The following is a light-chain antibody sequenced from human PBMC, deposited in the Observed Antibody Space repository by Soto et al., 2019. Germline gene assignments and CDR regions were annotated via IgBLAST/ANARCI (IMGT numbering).Light chain of an antibody. Sequence: DIQMTQFPSALSASVGDRVTIACRASQSISTWLAWYQQKPGKAPKLLIYDASSLESGVPSRFSGSGSGTEFTLTISSLRPDDFASYYCQQYNTSSPGSFGQGTKMEIK. CDR3: QQYNTSSPGS. J-gene: IGKJ1*01. V-gene: IGKV1-5*01. CDR2: DAS. CDR1: QSISTW.